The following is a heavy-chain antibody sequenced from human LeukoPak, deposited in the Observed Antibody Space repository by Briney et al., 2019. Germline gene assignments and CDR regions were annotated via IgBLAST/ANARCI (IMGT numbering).Heavy chain of an antibody. Sequence: SETLSLTCDVFGGSFTDYFWTWIRQSPGKGLEWIGEINHSGSTNYNPSLKGRVTISVDTSKNQFSLKLSSVTAADTAVYYCARAKPLKAARPRRAWFDPWGQGTLVTVSS. CDR3: ARAKPLKAARPRRAWFDP. CDR2: INHSGST. D-gene: IGHD6-6*01. V-gene: IGHV4-34*01. J-gene: IGHJ5*02. CDR1: GGSFTDYF.